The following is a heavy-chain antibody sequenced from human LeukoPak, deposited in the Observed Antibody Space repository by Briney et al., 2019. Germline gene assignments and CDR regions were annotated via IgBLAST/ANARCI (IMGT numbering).Heavy chain of an antibody. CDR2: ISGSGGST. CDR1: GFTFSSCA. CDR3: ATTRYYYDSSGYSGRYFQH. J-gene: IGHJ1*01. Sequence: GGSLRLSCAASGFTFSSCAMSWVRQAPGKGLEWVSAISGSGGSTYYADSVKGRFTISRDNSKNTLYLQMNSLRAEDTAVYYCATTRYYYDSSGYSGRYFQHWGQGTLVTVSS. D-gene: IGHD3-22*01. V-gene: IGHV3-23*01.